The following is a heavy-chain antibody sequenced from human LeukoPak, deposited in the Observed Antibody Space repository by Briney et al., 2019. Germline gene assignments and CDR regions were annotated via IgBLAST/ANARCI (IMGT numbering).Heavy chain of an antibody. Sequence: APVKVSCKASGYTFTGYYIHWVRQAPGQGLEWMGWINPNSGGTNYAQKFQGRVTMTRDTSISTAYMELSRLRADDTAVYYCARELNDYGDYGGYWGQGTLVTVSS. CDR2: INPNSGGT. V-gene: IGHV1-2*02. J-gene: IGHJ4*02. CDR1: GYTFTGYY. D-gene: IGHD4-17*01. CDR3: ARELNDYGDYGGY.